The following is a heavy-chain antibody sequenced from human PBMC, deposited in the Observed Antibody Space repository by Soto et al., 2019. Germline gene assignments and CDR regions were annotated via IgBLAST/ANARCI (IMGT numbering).Heavy chain of an antibody. CDR2: IYPGDSDT. CDR1: GKAFTSFW. D-gene: IGHD3-22*01. CDR3: AKQDDRGALEI. V-gene: IGHV5-51*01. Sequence: PGESLKISCKISGKAFTSFWVVWVRQMPGRGLEWMGNIYPGDSDTRYTPPFQGQVTISADKSTNTAYLQWHSLQASDTALYCCAKQDDRGALEIWGQGTKVTVSS. J-gene: IGHJ3*02.